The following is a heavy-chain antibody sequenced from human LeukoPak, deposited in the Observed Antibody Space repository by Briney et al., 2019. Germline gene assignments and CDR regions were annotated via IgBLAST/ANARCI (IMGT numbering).Heavy chain of an antibody. J-gene: IGHJ5*02. CDR1: GFTFSDYY. CDR2: MYSSGSNI. Sequence: GGSVRLSCAASGFTFSDYYMRWIRQAPGKGLEWVSYMYSSGSNILHGDSVKGRFSISRDNAKKSLYLQLNSLRAEDTAVYYCARDRDYDFWSGYSNRIVWFDPWGQGTLVTVST. V-gene: IGHV3-11*04. CDR3: ARDRDYDFWSGYSNRIVWFDP. D-gene: IGHD3-3*01.